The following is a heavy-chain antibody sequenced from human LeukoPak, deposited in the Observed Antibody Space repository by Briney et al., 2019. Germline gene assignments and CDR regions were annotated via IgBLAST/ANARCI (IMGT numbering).Heavy chain of an antibody. V-gene: IGHV4-39*01. Sequence: SETLSLTCSVSGDSITSTSYYWGWIRQPPEKGLEWIGSVYYTGGTYYSPSLKSRVTISVDTSKNQFSLKLSSVTAADTAVYYCARGPYYYGSGSYFAIDWFDPWGQGTLVTVSS. CDR1: GDSITSTSYY. J-gene: IGHJ5*02. D-gene: IGHD3-10*01. CDR3: ARGPYYYGSGSYFAIDWFDP. CDR2: VYYTGGT.